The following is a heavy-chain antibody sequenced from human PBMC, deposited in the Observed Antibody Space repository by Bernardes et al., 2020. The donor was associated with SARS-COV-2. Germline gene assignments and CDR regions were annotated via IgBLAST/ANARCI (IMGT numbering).Heavy chain of an antibody. CDR2: INPNSGGT. V-gene: IGHV1-2*04. CDR1: GYTFTGYY. CDR3: ARGGTYYYDSSGYYSDAFDI. Sequence: ASVKVSCKASGYTFTGYYMHWVRQAPGQGLEWMGWINPNSGGTNYAQKFQGWVTMTRDTSISTAYMELSRLRSDDTAVYYCARGGTYYYDSSGYYSDAFDIWGQGTMVTVSS. J-gene: IGHJ3*02. D-gene: IGHD3-22*01.